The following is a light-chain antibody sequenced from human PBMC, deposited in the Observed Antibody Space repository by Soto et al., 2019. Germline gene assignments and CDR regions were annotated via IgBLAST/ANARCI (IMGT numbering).Light chain of an antibody. CDR2: GAS. CDR3: QQYGSSPRT. J-gene: IGKJ1*01. CDR1: QSVSSSY. Sequence: EIVLTQSPGTLSLSPGERATLSCRASQSVSSSYLAWDQKKPGQAPRLLIYGASSRATGIPDRFSGSGSGTDFTLTISRLEPEDFAVYYCQQYGSSPRTFGQGTKVEIK. V-gene: IGKV3-20*01.